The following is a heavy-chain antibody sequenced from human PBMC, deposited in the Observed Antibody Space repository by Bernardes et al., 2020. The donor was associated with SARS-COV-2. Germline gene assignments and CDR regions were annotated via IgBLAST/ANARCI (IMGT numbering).Heavy chain of an antibody. D-gene: IGHD1-1*01. CDR2: IYWDDDK. CDR3: AHRATVTTGVSWFDP. Sequence: SGPTLVKPTQTLTLTCTFSGFSLTTSGVGVAWIRQPPGKALEWLAVIYWDDDKRYSPSLKSRLTITKDTSKNQVVLTMTNMDPVDTATYCCAHRATVTTGVSWFDPWGQGTLVTVSS. CDR1: GFSLTTSGVG. V-gene: IGHV2-5*02. J-gene: IGHJ5*02.